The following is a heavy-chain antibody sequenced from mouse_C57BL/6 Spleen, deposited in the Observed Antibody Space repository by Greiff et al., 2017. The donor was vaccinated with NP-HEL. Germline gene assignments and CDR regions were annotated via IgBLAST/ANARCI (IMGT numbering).Heavy chain of an antibody. Sequence: QVQLQQSGAELAKLGASVKLSCKASGYTFTSYWMHWVKQRPGQGLEWIEYINPSSGYTKYNQKFKDKATLTTDKSSSTAYMQLSSLTYEDSAVYYCARRGYCNPFGCWGKGTTLTVSS. V-gene: IGHV1-7*01. CDR2: INPSSGYT. J-gene: IGHJ2*01. D-gene: IGHD2-1*01. CDR3: ARRGYCNPFGC. CDR1: GYTFTSYW.